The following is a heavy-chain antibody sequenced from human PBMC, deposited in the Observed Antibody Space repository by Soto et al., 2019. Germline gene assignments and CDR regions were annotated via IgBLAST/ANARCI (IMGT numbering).Heavy chain of an antibody. CDR2: VLQSGDGT. CDR1: GFTFNNYA. V-gene: IGHV3-23*01. J-gene: IGHJ3*01. D-gene: IGHD1-1*01. Sequence: EVQLLESGGGLVQPGGSLRLSCAASGFTFNNYAMTWVRQAPGKGPEWVSTVLQSGDGTFYADSVRGRFIISRDNSKTTVYLQMNDLRPDDTAVYYCATWHEREHAYDVWGQGTTVTVSS. CDR3: ATWHEREHAYDV.